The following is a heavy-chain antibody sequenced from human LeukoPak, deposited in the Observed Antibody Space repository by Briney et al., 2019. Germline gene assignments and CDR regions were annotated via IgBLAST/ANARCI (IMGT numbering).Heavy chain of an antibody. D-gene: IGHD6-6*01. J-gene: IGHJ6*02. V-gene: IGHV3-74*01. CDR2: INSDGSST. CDR1: GFTFSSYW. CDR3: ARAGKAARPGTNNYYFYGMDV. Sequence: GGSLRLSCAASGFTFSSYWMHWVRQAPGKGLVWVSRINSDGSSTSYADSVKGRFPISRDNAKNTLYLQMNSLRAEDTAVYYCARAGKAARPGTNNYYFYGMDVWGQGTTVTVSS.